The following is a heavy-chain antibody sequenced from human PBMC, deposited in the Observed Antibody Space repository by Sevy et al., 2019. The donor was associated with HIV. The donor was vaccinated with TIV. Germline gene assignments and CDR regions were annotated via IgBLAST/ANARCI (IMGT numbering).Heavy chain of an antibody. CDR1: GFTFSDHY. CDR3: ATHADIAAAGRVFDY. V-gene: IGHV3-72*01. J-gene: IGHJ4*02. Sequence: GGSLRLSCAASGFTFSDHYMEWVRQAPGKGLEWVGRTRNKADSYTTEYAASVKGRFTISRDDSKNSLYLQMNSLKTGDTAVYYCATHADIAAAGRVFDYWGQGSLVTVSS. CDR2: TRNKADSYTT. D-gene: IGHD6-13*01.